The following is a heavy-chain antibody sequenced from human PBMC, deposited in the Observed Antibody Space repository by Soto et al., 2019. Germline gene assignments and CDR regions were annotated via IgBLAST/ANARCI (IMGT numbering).Heavy chain of an antibody. D-gene: IGHD4-17*01. V-gene: IGHV2-5*01. CDR3: AHRKTTTYYYGMDV. Sequence: GSGPTLVNPTQTLTLACTFSGFSLSTSGVGVGWIRQPPGKALEWLALIYWNDDKRYSPSLKSRLTITKDTSKNQVVLTMTNMDPVDTATYYCAHRKTTTYYYGMDVWGQGTTVTVSS. CDR2: IYWNDDK. J-gene: IGHJ6*02. CDR1: GFSLSTSGVG.